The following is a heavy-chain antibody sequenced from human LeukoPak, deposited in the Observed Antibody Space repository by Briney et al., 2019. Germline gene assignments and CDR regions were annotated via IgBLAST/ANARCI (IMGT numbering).Heavy chain of an antibody. D-gene: IGHD3-22*01. CDR3: ARQSYYDSSGYSTTYYYYYYMDV. CDR2: ISAYNGNT. CDR1: GYTFTSYG. V-gene: IGHV1-18*01. J-gene: IGHJ6*03. Sequence: ASVTVSCTASGYTFTSYGISWVRQTPGQGLEWMGWISAYNGNTNYAQKLQGRVTMTTDTSTSTAYMELRSLRSDDTAVYYCARQSYYDSSGYSTTYYYYYYMDVWGKGTTVTVSS.